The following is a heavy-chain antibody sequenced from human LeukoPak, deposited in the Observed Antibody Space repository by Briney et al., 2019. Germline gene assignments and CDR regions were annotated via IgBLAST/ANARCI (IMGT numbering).Heavy chain of an antibody. CDR3: ARDTAVAGQDDAFDI. V-gene: IGHV3-33*01. CDR2: IWYDGSNK. CDR1: GFTFSSYG. J-gene: IGHJ3*02. D-gene: IGHD6-19*01. Sequence: RSGGSLRLSCAASGFTFSSYGMHWVRQAPGRGLEWVAVIWYDGSNKYYADSVKGRFTISRDNSKNTLYLQMSSLRAEDTAVYYCARDTAVAGQDDAFDIWGQGTMVTVSS.